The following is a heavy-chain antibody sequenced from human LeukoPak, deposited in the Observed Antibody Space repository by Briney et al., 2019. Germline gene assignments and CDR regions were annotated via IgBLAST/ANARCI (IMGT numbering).Heavy chain of an antibody. D-gene: IGHD2-2*02. Sequence: PGGSLRLSCAASGFTFSSYYMSWVRQAPGKGLEWVANIKQDGSEKYYVDSVKGRFTISRDNAKNSLYLQMNSLRAEDTAVYYCARVGYCSSTSCYTWGWFDPWGQGTLVTVSS. J-gene: IGHJ5*02. CDR3: ARVGYCSSTSCYTWGWFDP. CDR2: IKQDGSEK. V-gene: IGHV3-7*01. CDR1: GFTFSSYY.